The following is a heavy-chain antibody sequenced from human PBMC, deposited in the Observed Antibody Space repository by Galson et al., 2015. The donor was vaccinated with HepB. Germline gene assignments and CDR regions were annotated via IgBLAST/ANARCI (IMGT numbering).Heavy chain of an antibody. J-gene: IGHJ4*02. CDR3: AKAWYQLPTHFDY. CDR2: ISGSGGST. Sequence: SLRLSCAASGFTFSSYAMSWVRQAPGKGLEWVSAISGSGGSTYYADSVKGRFTISRDNSKNTLYLQMNSLRAEDTAVYYCAKAWYQLPTHFDYWGQGTLVTVSS. CDR1: GFTFSSYA. V-gene: IGHV3-23*01. D-gene: IGHD2-2*01.